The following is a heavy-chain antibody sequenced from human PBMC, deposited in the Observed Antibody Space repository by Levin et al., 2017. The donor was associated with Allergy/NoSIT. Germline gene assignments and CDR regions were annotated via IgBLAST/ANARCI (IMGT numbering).Heavy chain of an antibody. D-gene: IGHD6-13*01. CDR3: ARVPEYSIAAAGGEFDY. J-gene: IGHJ4*02. Sequence: GASVKVSCKASGYTFTSYGISWVRQAPGQGLEWMGWISAYNGNTNYAQKLQGRVTMTTDTSTSTAYMELRSLRSDDTAVYYCARVPEYSIAAAGGEFDYWGQGTLVTVSS. CDR1: GYTFTSYG. CDR2: ISAYNGNT. V-gene: IGHV1-18*01.